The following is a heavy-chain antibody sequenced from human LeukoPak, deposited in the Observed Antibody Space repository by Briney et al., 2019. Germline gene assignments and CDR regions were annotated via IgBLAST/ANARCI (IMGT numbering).Heavy chain of an antibody. CDR3: ARGRIVRGVPHRAILPNQNWFDP. CDR2: INHSGST. V-gene: IGHV4-34*01. CDR1: GGSFSGYY. Sequence: PSETLSLTCAVYGGSFSGYYWSWIRPPPGRGLEWIGEINHSGSTNYNPSLKRRGTISVETTKNQFSLKLSSVTAADTAVYYCARGRIVRGVPHRAILPNQNWFDPWPQKTLLTVPS. D-gene: IGHD3-10*01. J-gene: IGHJ5*02.